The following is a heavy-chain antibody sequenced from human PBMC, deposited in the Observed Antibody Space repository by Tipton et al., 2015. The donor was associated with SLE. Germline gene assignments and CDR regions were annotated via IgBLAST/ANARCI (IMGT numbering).Heavy chain of an antibody. CDR3: ARGGSRGFDY. D-gene: IGHD3-10*01. J-gene: IGHJ4*02. V-gene: IGHV4-34*01. CDR1: GDTISDHY. CDR2: SNHSGST. Sequence: TLSLTCTVSGDTISDHYWSWIRQPPGKGLEWIGESNHSGSTNYNPSLKSRVAMSVDTSMNQFSLKLSSVTAADTAVYYCARGGSRGFDYWGQGTLVTVSS.